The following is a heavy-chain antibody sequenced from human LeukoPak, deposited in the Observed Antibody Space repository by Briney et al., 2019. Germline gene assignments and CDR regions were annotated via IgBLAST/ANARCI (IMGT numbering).Heavy chain of an antibody. CDR2: ISYDGSNK. CDR3: AKGGHREPNGY. CDR1: GFTFSSYA. Sequence: GGSLRLSCAASGFTFSSYAMHWVRQAPGKGLEWVAVISYDGSNKYYADSVKGRFTISRDNSKNTLYLQMNSLRAEDTAVYYCAKGGHREPNGYWGQGTLVTVSS. V-gene: IGHV3-30*04. J-gene: IGHJ4*02. D-gene: IGHD1-26*01.